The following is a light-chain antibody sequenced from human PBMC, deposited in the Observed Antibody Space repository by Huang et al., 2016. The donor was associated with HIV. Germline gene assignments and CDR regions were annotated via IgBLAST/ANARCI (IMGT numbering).Light chain of an antibody. Sequence: EIVLTQSPGTLSLSPGERAALSCRASQTVSSSYLAWYQQKPGQAPRLLIYGASSGATGIPDRFSGSGSGTDFTLTISRLDPEDFAVYYCQHYGRSPYTFGQGAKLEIK. CDR2: GAS. J-gene: IGKJ2*01. CDR1: QTVSSSY. CDR3: QHYGRSPYT. V-gene: IGKV3-20*01.